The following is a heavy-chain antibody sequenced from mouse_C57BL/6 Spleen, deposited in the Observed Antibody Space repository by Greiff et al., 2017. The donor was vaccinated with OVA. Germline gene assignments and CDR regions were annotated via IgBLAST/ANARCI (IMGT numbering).Heavy chain of an antibody. Sequence: EVQRVESGGGLVKPGGSLKLSCAASGFTFSSYAMSWVRQTPEKRLEWVATISDGGSYTYYPDNVKGRFTISRDNAKNNLYLQMSHLKSEDTAMYYCARDRDSSGYDYFDYWGQGTTLTVSS. CDR3: ARDRDSSGYDYFDY. CDR2: ISDGGSYT. CDR1: GFTFSSYA. J-gene: IGHJ2*01. V-gene: IGHV5-4*01. D-gene: IGHD3-2*02.